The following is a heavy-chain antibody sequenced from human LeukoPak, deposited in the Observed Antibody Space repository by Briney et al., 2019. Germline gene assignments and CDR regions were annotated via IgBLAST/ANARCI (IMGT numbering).Heavy chain of an antibody. J-gene: IGHJ4*02. Sequence: GGSLRLSCAASGFPFSNYAMTWVRQAPGRGLEWVSVISGGGTATYYADSVKGRLTISRDNSKNTLYLQMNSLRTDDTAIYYCVKGGRTNSPLDYWGQGTLVTVSS. CDR2: ISGGGTAT. V-gene: IGHV3-23*01. CDR3: VKGGRTNSPLDY. CDR1: GFPFSNYA. D-gene: IGHD1-14*01.